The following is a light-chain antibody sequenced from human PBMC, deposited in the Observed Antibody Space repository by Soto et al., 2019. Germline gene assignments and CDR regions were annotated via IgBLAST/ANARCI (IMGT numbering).Light chain of an antibody. V-gene: IGLV3-21*04. CDR3: QVWDSSSDHPDWV. J-gene: IGLJ3*02. Sequence: SYELTQPPSVSVAPGKTATITCGGTNIGSESVHWYQQKPGQAPVLVIYYDSDRPSGIPERFSGSNSGNTATLTISRVEAGDEADYYCQVWDSSSDHPDWVFGGGTKLTVL. CDR1: NIGSES. CDR2: YDS.